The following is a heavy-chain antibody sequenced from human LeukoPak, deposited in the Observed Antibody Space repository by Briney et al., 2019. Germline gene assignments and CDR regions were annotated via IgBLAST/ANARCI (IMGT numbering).Heavy chain of an antibody. V-gene: IGHV4-38-2*02. CDR2: IYHSGRT. D-gene: IGHD3-10*01. J-gene: IGHJ4*02. CDR3: ARNSYYYGSGSPMVTHLRAEVFDY. Sequence: KASETLSLTCTVSGYSISSGYYWGWIRQPPGKGLEWIGSIYHSGRTFYNPSLKSRVTISVDTSKNQFSLKLSSVTAADTAVYYCARNSYYYGSGSPMVTHLRAEVFDYWGQGTLVTVSS. CDR1: GYSISSGYY.